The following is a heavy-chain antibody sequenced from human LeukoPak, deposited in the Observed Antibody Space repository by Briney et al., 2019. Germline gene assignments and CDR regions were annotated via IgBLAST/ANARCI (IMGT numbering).Heavy chain of an antibody. D-gene: IGHD6-13*01. V-gene: IGHV3-64D*06. CDR3: VKGGIAAADNYFDY. CDR1: GFTFRSYA. Sequence: GGSLRLSCSASGFTFRSYAMHWVRQAPGKGLEYVSAISGNGDSTYYADSVKGTFTISRDNSKNTLHLQMSSLRAEDTAVYYCVKGGIAAADNYFDYWGQGTLVTVSS. CDR2: ISGNGDST. J-gene: IGHJ4*02.